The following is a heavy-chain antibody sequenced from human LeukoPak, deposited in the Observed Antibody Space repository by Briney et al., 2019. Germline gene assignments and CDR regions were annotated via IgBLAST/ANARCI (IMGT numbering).Heavy chain of an antibody. Sequence: GGSLRLSCAASGFTFSSYAMHWVRQAPGKGLDWVAVISYDGSNKYFADSVKGRFTISRDNSKNTLYLQMNNLRAEDTAVYYCARRAPGYCITTSCPDTYYYYYYMDVWGKGTTVTVSS. D-gene: IGHD2-2*01. J-gene: IGHJ6*03. CDR2: ISYDGSNK. CDR3: ARRAPGYCITTSCPDTYYYYYYMDV. CDR1: GFTFSSYA. V-gene: IGHV3-30*04.